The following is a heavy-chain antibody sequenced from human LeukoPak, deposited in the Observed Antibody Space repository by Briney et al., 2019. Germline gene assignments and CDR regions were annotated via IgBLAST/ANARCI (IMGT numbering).Heavy chain of an antibody. V-gene: IGHV4-4*07. Sequence: SETLSLTCTVSGGSISSYYWSWIRQPAGKGLEWIGRIYTSGNTNYNPSLKSRVTISVDKSKNQFSLKLSSVTAADTAVYYCATNSGDSYWYFDLWGRGTLVTVSS. D-gene: IGHD1-26*01. CDR1: GGSISSYY. CDR3: ATNSGDSYWYFDL. CDR2: IYTSGNT. J-gene: IGHJ2*01.